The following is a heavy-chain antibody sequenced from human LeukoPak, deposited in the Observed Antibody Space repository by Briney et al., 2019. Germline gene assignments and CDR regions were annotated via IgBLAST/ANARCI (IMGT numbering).Heavy chain of an antibody. Sequence: SETLSLTCAVYGGSFSGYYWSWIRQPPGKGLEWIGEINHSGSTNYNPSLKSRVTISVDTSKNQFSLKLSSVTAADTAVCYCARAKPGIAVAGTSNWFDPWGQGTLVTVSS. V-gene: IGHV4-34*01. CDR1: GGSFSGYY. CDR3: ARAKPGIAVAGTSNWFDP. J-gene: IGHJ5*02. CDR2: INHSGST. D-gene: IGHD6-19*01.